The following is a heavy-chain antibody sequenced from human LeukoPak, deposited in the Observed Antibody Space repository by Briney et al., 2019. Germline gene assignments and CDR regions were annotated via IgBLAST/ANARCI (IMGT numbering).Heavy chain of an antibody. D-gene: IGHD5-12*01. V-gene: IGHV4-59*01. CDR1: GGSISSYY. CDR2: IYYSGST. J-gene: IGHJ4*02. Sequence: SETLSLTCTVSGGSISSYYWSWIRQPPGKGLQWIGYIYYSGSTNYNPSLKSRVTISVDTSKNQSSLKLSSVTAADTAVYYCAREGGYSSLDYWGQGTLVTVSS. CDR3: AREGGYSSLDY.